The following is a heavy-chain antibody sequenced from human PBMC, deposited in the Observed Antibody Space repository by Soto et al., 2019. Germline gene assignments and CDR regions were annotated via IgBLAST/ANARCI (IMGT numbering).Heavy chain of an antibody. CDR2: IHPSGGGA. J-gene: IGHJ4*02. V-gene: IGHV1-46*03. Sequence: QVQLVQSGAEVKKPGASVRVSCKASGDTFTTYYLHWGRQAPGQGLEWMGMIHPSGGGATYAQKFLRRLTRPXXXPXXPVFMEVSSRRSAVTAAYYCAGGGPITPVTASFDYWGQGPLVTVSA. D-gene: IGHD2-21*02. CDR3: AGGGPITPVTASFDY. CDR1: GDTFTTYY.